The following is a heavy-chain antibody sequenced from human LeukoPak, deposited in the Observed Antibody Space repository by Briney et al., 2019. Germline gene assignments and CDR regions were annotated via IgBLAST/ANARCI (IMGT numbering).Heavy chain of an antibody. V-gene: IGHV3-48*03. CDR2: ISSSGSTI. Sequence: GGSLRLSCAASGFTFSGYEMNWVRQAPGKGLEWVSYISSSGSTIYYADSVKGRFTISRDNAKNSLYLQMNSLRAEDTAVYYCARDEMYNWNDQVYYYGMDVWGQGTTVTVSS. J-gene: IGHJ6*02. D-gene: IGHD1-1*01. CDR1: GFTFSGYE. CDR3: ARDEMYNWNDQVYYYGMDV.